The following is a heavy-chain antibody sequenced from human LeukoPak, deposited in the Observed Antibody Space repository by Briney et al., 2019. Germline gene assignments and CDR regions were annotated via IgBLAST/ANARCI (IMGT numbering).Heavy chain of an antibody. V-gene: IGHV1-18*01. J-gene: IGHJ4*02. Sequence: ASVKVSCKASGYTFTSYGISWVRQAPGQRLEWMGWISAYNGNTNYAQKLQGRVTMTTDTSTSTAYMELRSLRSDDAAVYYCARGSRYDYVWGSYRYDTFSGPLGYWGQGTLVTVSS. CDR2: ISAYNGNT. CDR1: GYTFTSYG. CDR3: ARGSRYDYVWGSYRYDTFSGPLGY. D-gene: IGHD3-16*02.